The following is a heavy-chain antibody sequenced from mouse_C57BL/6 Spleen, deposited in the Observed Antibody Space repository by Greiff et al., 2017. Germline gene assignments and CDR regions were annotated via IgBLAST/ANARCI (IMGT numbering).Heavy chain of an antibody. CDR2: IYPRSGNT. D-gene: IGHD3-2*02. J-gene: IGHJ2*01. Sequence: VKVVESGAELARPGASVKLSCKASGYTFTSYGISWVKQRTGQGLEWIGEIYPRSGNTYYNEKFKGKATLTADKSSSTAYMELRSLTSEDSAVYFCARADSSGYEPYYWGQGTTLTVSS. CDR1: GYTFTSYG. CDR3: ARADSSGYEPYY. V-gene: IGHV1-81*01.